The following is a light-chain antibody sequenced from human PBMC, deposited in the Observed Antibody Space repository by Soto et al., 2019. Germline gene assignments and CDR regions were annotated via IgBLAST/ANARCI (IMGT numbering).Light chain of an antibody. CDR1: QDITND. CDR2: DAA. Sequence: DIQMTQSPSSLSASVGDRVTITCQASQDITNDLNWYQQKPGTAPKLLIYDAANLETGVPSRFSGSGSGTDFTLTISSLQPEDIATYYCQQYDNLPLTFGGGTKVEIK. CDR3: QQYDNLPLT. V-gene: IGKV1-33*01. J-gene: IGKJ4*01.